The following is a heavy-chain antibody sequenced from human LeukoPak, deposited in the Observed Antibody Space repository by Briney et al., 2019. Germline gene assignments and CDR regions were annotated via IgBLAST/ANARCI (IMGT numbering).Heavy chain of an antibody. CDR1: GGSISSSSYY. Sequence: SETLSLTCTVSGGSISSSSYYWGWIRQPPGKGLEWIGSIYYSGSTYYKPSLKSRVTISVDTSKNQFSLKLSSVTAADTAMYYCARVVAAAVYWGQGTLVTVSS. CDR2: IYYSGST. CDR3: ARVVAAAVY. V-gene: IGHV4-39*07. D-gene: IGHD2-15*01. J-gene: IGHJ4*02.